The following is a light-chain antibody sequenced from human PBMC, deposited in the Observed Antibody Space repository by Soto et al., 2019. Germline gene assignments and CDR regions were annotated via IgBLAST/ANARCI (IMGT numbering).Light chain of an antibody. CDR2: DVS. J-gene: IGLJ1*01. V-gene: IGLV2-14*01. Sequence: QSALTQPASVSGSPGQSITISCTGTSSDVGGYNYVSWYQQHPGKAPKLMIYDVSNRPSGVSNRFSGSKSCNTASLTISGLQAEDDADYYCSSYTSSSTLGYVFGAGTKLTVL. CDR1: SSDVGGYNY. CDR3: SSYTSSSTLGYV.